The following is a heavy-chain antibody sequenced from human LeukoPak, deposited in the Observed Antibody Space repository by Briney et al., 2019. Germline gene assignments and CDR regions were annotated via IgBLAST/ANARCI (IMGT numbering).Heavy chain of an antibody. V-gene: IGHV4-39*07. J-gene: IGHJ4*02. Sequence: PSETLSLTCSVSGASISSGSNYWGWIRQPPGKTLEWIGSIYSSGSTYYNPSLKSRVIIIIDTPKNHFSLTLSSVTAADTAVYFCARVKDYDILTGYHSGFDYWGQGTLVTVSS. CDR3: ARVKDYDILTGYHSGFDY. CDR1: GASISSGSNY. D-gene: IGHD3-9*01. CDR2: IYSSGST.